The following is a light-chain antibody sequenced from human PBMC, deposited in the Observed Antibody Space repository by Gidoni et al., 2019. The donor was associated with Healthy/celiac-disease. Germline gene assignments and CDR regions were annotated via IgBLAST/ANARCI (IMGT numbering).Light chain of an antibody. CDR3: MQALQTPYT. CDR2: LGS. Sequence: IVMTQSPLSLPVTPGGLASISCRSSQSLLHSNGYNYLDWYLQKPGQSPQLLIYLGSNRASGVPDRFSGSGSGTDFTLKISRVEAEDVGVYYCMQALQTPYTFGQGTKLEIK. J-gene: IGKJ2*01. V-gene: IGKV2-28*01. CDR1: QSLLHSNGYNY.